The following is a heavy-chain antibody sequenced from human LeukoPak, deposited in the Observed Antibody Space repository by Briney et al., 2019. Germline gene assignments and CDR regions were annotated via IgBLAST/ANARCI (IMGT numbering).Heavy chain of an antibody. D-gene: IGHD2-15*01. V-gene: IGHV4-39*07. CDR1: GGSISSSSYY. J-gene: IGHJ6*03. CDR2: IYYSGST. CDR3: ARDIIAEYCSGGSCSNYYYYMDV. Sequence: SETLSLTCTVSGGSISSSSYYWGWIRQPPGKGLEWIGSIYYSGSTYYNPSLKSRVTISVDTSKNQFSLKLSSVTAADTAVYYCARDIIAEYCSGGSCSNYYYYMDVWGKGTTVTVSS.